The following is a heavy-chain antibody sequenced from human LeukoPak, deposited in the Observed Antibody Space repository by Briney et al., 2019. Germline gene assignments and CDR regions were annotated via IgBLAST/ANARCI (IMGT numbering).Heavy chain of an antibody. J-gene: IGHJ5*02. CDR3: ARGLLLRETYYDFWSGLKGFDP. D-gene: IGHD3-3*01. V-gene: IGHV4-34*01. CDR1: GGSFSGYY. Sequence: SETLSLTCAVYGGSFSGYYWSWIRQPPGKGLEWMGEINHSGSTNYNPSLKSRVTISVDTSKNQFSLKLSYVPAADTAVYYCARGLLLRETYYDFWSGLKGFDPWGQGTLVTVSS. CDR2: INHSGST.